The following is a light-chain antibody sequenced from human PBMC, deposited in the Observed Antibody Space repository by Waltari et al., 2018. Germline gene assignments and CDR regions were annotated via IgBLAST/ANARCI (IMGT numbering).Light chain of an antibody. J-gene: IGLJ3*02. CDR3: TTYDDNLRRWV. V-gene: IGLV1-47*01. Sequence: QSVLTQPPSASGTPGQGATMSFSGSFSNISVNYGPWYQPLPGTAPKPPIYRNTHRPSGVPDRFSGSKSGTSASLAISGLRSEDEADYYCTTYDDNLRRWVFGGGTKVTVL. CDR2: RNT. CDR1: FSNISVNY.